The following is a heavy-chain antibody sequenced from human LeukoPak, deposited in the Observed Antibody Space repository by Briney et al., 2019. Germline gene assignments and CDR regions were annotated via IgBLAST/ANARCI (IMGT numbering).Heavy chain of an antibody. CDR1: GVTFSTST. V-gene: IGHV3-48*04. CDR3: VRGDSRDY. J-gene: IGHJ4*02. D-gene: IGHD3-22*01. CDR2: ISSSGSTT. Sequence: GGSLRLSCAASGVTFSTSTMNWVRQAPGKGLEWISSISSSGSTTHYVDSVKGRFTISRDNAKNSLYLQMISLRVEDTAVYYCVRGDSRDYWGQGTLVTVSP.